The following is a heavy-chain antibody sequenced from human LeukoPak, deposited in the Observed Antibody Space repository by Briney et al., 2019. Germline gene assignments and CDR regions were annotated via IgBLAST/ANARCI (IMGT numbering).Heavy chain of an antibody. V-gene: IGHV4-34*01. Sequence: PSETLSLTCTVYGGSFSGYYWSWIRQPPGKGLEWIGEINHSGSTNYNPSLKSRVTISVDTSKNQFSLKLSSVTAADTAVYYCAREACSSTSCYLLGNNWFDPWGQGTLVTVSS. CDR3: AREACSSTSCYLLGNNWFDP. D-gene: IGHD2-2*01. CDR2: INHSGST. J-gene: IGHJ5*02. CDR1: GGSFSGYY.